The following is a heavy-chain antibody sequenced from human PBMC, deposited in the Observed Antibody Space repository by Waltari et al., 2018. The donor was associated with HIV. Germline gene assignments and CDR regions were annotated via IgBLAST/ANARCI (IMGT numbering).Heavy chain of an antibody. CDR1: GYTFTSYN. D-gene: IGHD1-26*01. CDR2: MNPNTGDT. V-gene: IGHV1-8*01. Sequence: QVQLVQSGAEVKKPGASVKVSCTASGYTFTSYNIYWVRQAPGQGLEWMGWMNPNTGDTAYAQKFQGRVTMTRNTSMSTAYMELSSLRSEDTAVYYCARVRRPSGSYYLSYWGQGTLVTVSS. CDR3: ARVRRPSGSYYLSY. J-gene: IGHJ4*02.